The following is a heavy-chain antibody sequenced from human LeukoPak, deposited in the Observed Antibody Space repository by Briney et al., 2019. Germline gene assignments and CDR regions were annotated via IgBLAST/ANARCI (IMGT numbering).Heavy chain of an antibody. Sequence: GGSLRLSCAASGFTVSSNYMSWVRQAPGKGLEWVSVIYSGGSTYYADSVKGRFTISRDNSKNTLYLQMNSLRAEDTAVYYCASGTLGSTFDYWGQGTLVTVSS. J-gene: IGHJ4*02. CDR2: IYSGGST. CDR3: ASGTLGSTFDY. CDR1: GFTVSSNY. V-gene: IGHV3-66*02.